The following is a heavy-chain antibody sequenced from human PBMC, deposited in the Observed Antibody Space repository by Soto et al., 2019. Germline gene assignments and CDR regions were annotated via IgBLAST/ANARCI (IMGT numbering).Heavy chain of an antibody. CDR3: ARDGYDFWSGFTNYYGMEV. D-gene: IGHD3-3*01. J-gene: IGHJ6*02. CDR2: INPSGGST. Sequence: ASVKVSCKASGYTFTSYYMHWVRQAPGQGLEWMGIINPSGGSTSYAQKFQGRVTMTRDTSTSTAYMELSSLRSEDTAVYYCARDGYDFWSGFTNYYGMEVWGQGTTVTVSS. V-gene: IGHV1-46*01. CDR1: GYTFTSYY.